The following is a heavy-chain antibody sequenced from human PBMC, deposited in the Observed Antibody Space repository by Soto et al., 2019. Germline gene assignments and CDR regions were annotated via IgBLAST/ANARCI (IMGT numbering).Heavy chain of an antibody. CDR2: IIPIFGTA. J-gene: IGHJ6*02. CDR1: GGTFSSYA. D-gene: IGHD3-10*01. V-gene: IGHV1-69*01. CDR3: ARAMVRGVTSYYYCGRDV. Sequence: QVQLVQSGAEVKKPGSSVKVSCKASGGTFSSYAISWVRQAPGQGLEWMGGIIPIFGTANYAQKFQGRVTITADESTSTANMELSSLRSEDTAVYYCARAMVRGVTSYYYCGRDVWGQGTTVTVSS.